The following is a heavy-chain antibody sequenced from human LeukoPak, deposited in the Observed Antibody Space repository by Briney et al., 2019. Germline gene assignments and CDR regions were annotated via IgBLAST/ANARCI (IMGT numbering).Heavy chain of an antibody. D-gene: IGHD3-10*01. J-gene: IGHJ3*02. CDR3: ARQIIGVGHTLDI. CDR1: GFTFSSYW. CDR2: IYSEGTGI. Sequence: PGGSLRLSCAASGFTFSSYWMHWVRHAPGKGGVWVSRIYSEGTGINYADSVKGRFTISRDNAKNTLYLQMNSLRAEDTAVYYCARQIIGVGHTLDIWGQGTMVTVSS. V-gene: IGHV3-74*01.